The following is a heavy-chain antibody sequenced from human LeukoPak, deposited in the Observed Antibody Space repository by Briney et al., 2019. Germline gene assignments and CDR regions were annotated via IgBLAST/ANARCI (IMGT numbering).Heavy chain of an antibody. D-gene: IGHD4-17*01. CDR1: GGSISSYY. V-gene: IGHV4-59*01. CDR3: ARHDQGGDYGY. Sequence: SETLSLTCTVSGGSISSYYWSWIRQPPGKGLEWIGYIYYSGSTNYNPSLKSRVTISVDTSKNQFSLKLSSVTAADTAVYYCARHDQGGDYGYWGQGTLVTVSS. CDR2: IYYSGST. J-gene: IGHJ4*02.